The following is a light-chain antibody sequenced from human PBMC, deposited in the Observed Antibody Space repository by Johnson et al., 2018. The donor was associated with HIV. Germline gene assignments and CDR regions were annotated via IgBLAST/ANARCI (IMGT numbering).Light chain of an antibody. Sequence: QSVLTQPPSVSAAPGQKVTISCSGSSSNIGNNYVSWYQQLPGRAPKLLIYENNKRPSGIPDRFSASKSGTSATLGITGLQTGDEADYYCATWDSSLNPHYVFGTGTKVTVL. J-gene: IGLJ1*01. CDR3: ATWDSSLNPHYV. CDR1: SSNIGNNY. CDR2: ENN. V-gene: IGLV1-51*02.